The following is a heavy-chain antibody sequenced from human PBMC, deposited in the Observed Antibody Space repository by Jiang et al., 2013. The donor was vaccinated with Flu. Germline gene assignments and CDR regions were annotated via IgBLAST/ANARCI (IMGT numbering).Heavy chain of an antibody. CDR3: ARTYYYGSGRSGDLLYYYYGMDV. D-gene: IGHD3-10*01. CDR1: GFSLSTSGMC. CDR2: IDWDDDK. V-gene: IGHV2-70*11. Sequence: KPTQTLTLTCTFSGFSLSTSGMCVSWIRQPPGKALEWLARIDWDDDKYYSTSLKTRLTISKDTSKNQVVLTMTNMDPVDTATYYCARTYYYGSGRSGDLLYYYYGMDVWGQGTTVTVSS. J-gene: IGHJ6*02.